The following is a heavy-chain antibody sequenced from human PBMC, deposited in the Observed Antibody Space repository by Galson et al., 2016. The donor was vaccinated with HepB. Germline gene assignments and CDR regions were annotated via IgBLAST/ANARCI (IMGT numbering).Heavy chain of an antibody. D-gene: IGHD3-16*01. CDR3: ANLGEIGGLILDN. V-gene: IGHV1-69*13. CDR2: IINLYGTA. J-gene: IGHJ4*02. CDR1: GGTFSSYA. Sequence: SVKVSCKASGGTFSSYAISWVRQAPGQGLEWMGVIINLYGTANYALKFQGRVTITADESTSTAHMEVSSLRYEDTAVYYCANLGEIGGLILDNWGQGTLVTVSS.